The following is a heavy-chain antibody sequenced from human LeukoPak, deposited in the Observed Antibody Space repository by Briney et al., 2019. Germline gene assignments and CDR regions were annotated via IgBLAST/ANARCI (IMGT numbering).Heavy chain of an antibody. V-gene: IGHV3-23*01. D-gene: IGHD3-3*01. J-gene: IGHJ4*02. CDR1: GFTFRSYA. CDR3: AKPHYDFWSGYYPY. CDR2: ISGSGGST. Sequence: PGGSLRLSCAASGFTFRSYAVSWVRQAPGKGLEWVSAISGSGGSTYYADSVKGRFTISRDNSKNTLYLQMNSLRAEDTAVYYCAKPHYDFWSGYYPYWGQGTLVTVSS.